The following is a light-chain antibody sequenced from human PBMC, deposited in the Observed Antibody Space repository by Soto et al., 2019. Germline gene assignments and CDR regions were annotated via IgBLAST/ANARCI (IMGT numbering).Light chain of an antibody. V-gene: IGKV1-39*01. CDR2: AAS. CDR3: QQSYSTFALT. J-gene: IGKJ4*01. Sequence: DIQMTQSPSSLSASVGDRVTITCRASQSISSYLNWYQQKPGKAPKLLIYAASSLQSGVPSTFSGSGSGTDFTLTNSSLQPEDFATYYCQQSYSTFALTFGGGTKVEIK. CDR1: QSISSY.